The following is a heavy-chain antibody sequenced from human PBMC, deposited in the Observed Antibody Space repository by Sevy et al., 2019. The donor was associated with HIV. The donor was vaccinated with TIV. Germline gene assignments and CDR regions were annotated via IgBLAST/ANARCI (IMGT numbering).Heavy chain of an antibody. Sequence: GGSLRLSCAASGFTFSNAWMSWVRQAPGKGLEWVGRIKSKTDGGTTDYAAPVKGRFTISRDDSKNTLYLQMNSLKTEDTAVYYCTTDIVVGAAATGDAFDIWGQGTMVTVSS. CDR2: IKSKTDGGTT. V-gene: IGHV3-15*01. D-gene: IGHD2-15*01. CDR1: GFTFSNAW. CDR3: TTDIVVGAAATGDAFDI. J-gene: IGHJ3*02.